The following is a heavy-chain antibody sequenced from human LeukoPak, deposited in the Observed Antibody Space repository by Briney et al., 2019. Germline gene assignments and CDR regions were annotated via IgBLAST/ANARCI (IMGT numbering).Heavy chain of an antibody. J-gene: IGHJ4*02. CDR1: GYTFTGYY. D-gene: IGHD6-13*01. CDR3: ARLRIAAAGVGGDY. Sequence: ASVKVSCKASGYTFTGYYMHWVRQAPGQGLEWMGWINPNSGGTNYAQKFQGRVTMTRDTSISTAYMELSRLRSDDTAVYYCARLRIAAAGVGGDYWGQGTLGTVSA. CDR2: INPNSGGT. V-gene: IGHV1-2*02.